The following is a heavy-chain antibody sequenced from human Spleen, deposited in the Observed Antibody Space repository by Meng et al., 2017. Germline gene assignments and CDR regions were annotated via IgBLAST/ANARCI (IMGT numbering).Heavy chain of an antibody. J-gene: IGHJ4*02. Sequence: SLKISCAASGFTFDDYAMHWVRQAPGKGLEWVSGISWNSGSIGYADSVKGRFTISRDNAKNSLYLQMNSLRAEDTALYYCAKDITAAAGMFDYWGQGTLVTVSS. CDR3: AKDITAAAGMFDY. V-gene: IGHV3-9*01. CDR1: GFTFDDYA. CDR2: ISWNSGSI. D-gene: IGHD6-13*01.